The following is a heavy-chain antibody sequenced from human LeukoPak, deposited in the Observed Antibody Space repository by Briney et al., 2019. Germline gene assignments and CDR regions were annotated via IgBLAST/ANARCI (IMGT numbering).Heavy chain of an antibody. CDR1: GFTFSSYW. CDR3: VRYDDSSGYIVGY. Sequence: GGSLRLSCAASGFTFSSYWMHWVRQAPGKGVVWVSRINRDGNSTINADSVKGRFTISRNNAKNTLYLQMNRLRAENTAVYYCVRYDDSSGYIVGYWGQGTLVTVSS. CDR2: INRDGNST. J-gene: IGHJ4*02. D-gene: IGHD3-22*01. V-gene: IGHV3-74*01.